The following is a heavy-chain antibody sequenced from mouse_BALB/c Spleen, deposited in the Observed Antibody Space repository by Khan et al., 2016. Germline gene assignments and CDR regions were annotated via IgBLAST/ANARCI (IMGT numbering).Heavy chain of an antibody. CDR3: VRPLIRLPACFAY. J-gene: IGHJ3*01. CDR1: GFNIKDTY. Sequence: EVQLQESGAELVKPGASVKLSCTASGFNIKDTYMHWLNQRPEQGLEWVGRIDSANGNTIYDEKVKGKATITADKSYNTVYLKLSSLRSEDTAVYCCVRPLIRLPACFAYWGQGTLVTVSS. D-gene: IGHD1-2*01. V-gene: IGHV14-3*02. CDR2: IDSANGNT.